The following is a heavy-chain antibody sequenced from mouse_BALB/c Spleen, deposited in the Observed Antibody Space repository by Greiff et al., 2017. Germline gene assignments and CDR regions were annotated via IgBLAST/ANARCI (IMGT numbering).Heavy chain of an antibody. Sequence: VQLQQSGAELAKPGASVKMSCKASGYTFTSYWMHWVKQRPGQGLEWIGYINPSTGYTEYNQKFKDKATLTADKSSSTAYMQLSSLTSEDSAVYYCTRSEYGAMDYWGQGTSVTVSS. D-gene: IGHD5-2*01. CDR2: INPSTGYT. V-gene: IGHV1-7*01. J-gene: IGHJ4*01. CDR1: GYTFTSYW. CDR3: TRSEYGAMDY.